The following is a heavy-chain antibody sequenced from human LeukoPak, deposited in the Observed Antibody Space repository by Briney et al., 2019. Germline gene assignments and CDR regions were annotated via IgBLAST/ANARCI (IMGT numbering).Heavy chain of an antibody. Sequence: WGSLRLSCAASGFTFNTYWMHWVRQAPGKGLVWVSPINPDGTVTTYADSVKGRFTISRDNAKNTLYLQMNSLKAEDTAVYYCVRDSPSGFFDLWGRGTLVTVSS. CDR3: VRDSPSGFFDL. CDR1: GFTFNTYW. D-gene: IGHD6-19*01. J-gene: IGHJ2*01. V-gene: IGHV3-74*01. CDR2: INPDGTVT.